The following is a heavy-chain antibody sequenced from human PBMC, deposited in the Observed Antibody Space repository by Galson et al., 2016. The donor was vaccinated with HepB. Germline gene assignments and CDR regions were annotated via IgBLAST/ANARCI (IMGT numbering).Heavy chain of an antibody. D-gene: IGHD2-21*02. CDR2: IIPSFVTP. CDR3: ARDLVYRDDSGDY. V-gene: IGHV1-69*13. Sequence: SVKVSCKASGGIFSSYAISWVRQAPGQGLEWMGGIIPSFVTPTYAQKFQGRVTITADESTSTASMELSSLKSEDTAVYYCARDLVYRDDSGDYWGQGTLVTVAS. J-gene: IGHJ4*02. CDR1: GGIFSSYA.